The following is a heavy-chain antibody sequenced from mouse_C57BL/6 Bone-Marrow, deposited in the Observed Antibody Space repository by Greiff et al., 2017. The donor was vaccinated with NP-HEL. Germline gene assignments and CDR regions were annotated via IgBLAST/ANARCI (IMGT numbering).Heavy chain of an antibody. CDR1: GFTFSDYG. Sequence: EVKLVESGGGLVKPGGSLKLSCAASGFTFSDYGMHWVRQAPEQGLEWVAYISSGSSTIYYADPVKGRFTLSRDNAKNTLFLQMTSLRSKDTAMDYCARIYYGSSLYAMDYWGQGTSVTVSS. V-gene: IGHV5-17*01. D-gene: IGHD1-1*01. CDR3: ARIYYGSSLYAMDY. CDR2: ISSGSSTI. J-gene: IGHJ4*01.